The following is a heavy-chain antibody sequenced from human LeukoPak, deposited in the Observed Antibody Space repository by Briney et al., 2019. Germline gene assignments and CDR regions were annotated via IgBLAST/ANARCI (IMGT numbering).Heavy chain of an antibody. D-gene: IGHD2-15*01. CDR3: AKDYSAIRGPSMDAFDI. V-gene: IGHV3-23*01. CDR2: ISGSGGST. CDR1: GFTFTKYW. J-gene: IGHJ3*02. Sequence: PGGSLRLSCAASGFTFTKYWMTWVRQAPGKGLEWVSAISGSGGSTYCADSVKGRFTISRDNSKNTLYLQMNSLRAEDTAVYYCAKDYSAIRGPSMDAFDIWGQGTMVTVSS.